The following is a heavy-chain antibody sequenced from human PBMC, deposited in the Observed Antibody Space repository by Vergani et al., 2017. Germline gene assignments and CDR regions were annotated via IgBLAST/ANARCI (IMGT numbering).Heavy chain of an antibody. Sequence: QVQLEQSGAEVKKPGSSVTVSCRASGGTFGSHTISWVRQAPGQGLEWMGRIIPILGIANYAQKFQGRVTITADESTSTAYMELSSLRSEDTAVYYCAKGIRLWFGEYPPEDYGMDVWGQGTTVTVSS. CDR1: GGTFGSHT. D-gene: IGHD3-10*01. CDR2: IIPILGIA. CDR3: AKGIRLWFGEYPPEDYGMDV. V-gene: IGHV1-69*02. J-gene: IGHJ6*02.